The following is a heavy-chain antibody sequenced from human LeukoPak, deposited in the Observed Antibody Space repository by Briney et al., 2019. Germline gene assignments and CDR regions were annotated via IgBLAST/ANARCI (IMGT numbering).Heavy chain of an antibody. CDR2: INWNGGST. D-gene: IGHD6-6*01. CDR1: GFTFDDYG. Sequence: GGSLRLSCAASGFTFDDYGMSWVRQAPGKGLEWVSGINWNGGSTGYADSVKGRFTISRDNAKNSLYLQMNSLRAEDTAVYYCARGTKYSSSELFDYWGQGTLVTVSS. CDR3: ARGTKYSSSELFDY. J-gene: IGHJ4*02. V-gene: IGHV3-20*04.